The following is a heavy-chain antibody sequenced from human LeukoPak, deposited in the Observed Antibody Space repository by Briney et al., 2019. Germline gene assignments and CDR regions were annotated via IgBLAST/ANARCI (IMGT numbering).Heavy chain of an antibody. J-gene: IGHJ5*02. D-gene: IGHD3-3*01. CDR3: ARARDFSYFWFDP. CDR2: INPNSGDT. V-gene: IGHV1-2*02. CDR1: GYIFTGYY. Sequence: GASVKVSCKASGYIFTGYYMHWVRQAPGQGLEWMGWINPNSGDTNYAQKFQGRVTMTRDTSISTAYMELSRLRSDDTAVYYCARARDFSYFWFDPWGQGTLVTVSS.